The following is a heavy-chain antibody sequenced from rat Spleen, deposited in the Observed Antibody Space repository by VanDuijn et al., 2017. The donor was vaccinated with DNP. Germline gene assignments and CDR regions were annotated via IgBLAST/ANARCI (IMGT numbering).Heavy chain of an antibody. D-gene: IGHD1-8*01. V-gene: IGHV5S10*01. CDR1: GFTFSDFN. J-gene: IGHJ3*01. Sequence: EVQLVESGGGLVQPGRSLKLSCAASGFTFSDFNVAWVRQAPKKGLEWVATIIFDGSRTYYRDSVKGRFTISRDNAKSTLYLQMDSLRSEDTATYYCTTQLTTISPPFAYWGQGTLVTVSS. CDR3: TTQLTTISPPFAY. CDR2: IIFDGSRT.